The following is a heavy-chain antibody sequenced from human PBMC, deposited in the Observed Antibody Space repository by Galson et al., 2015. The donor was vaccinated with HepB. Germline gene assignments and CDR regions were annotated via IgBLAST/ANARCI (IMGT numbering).Heavy chain of an antibody. CDR2: INPSGGST. CDR3: ARVPYYDSSGDKGVDDY. J-gene: IGHJ4*02. CDR1: GYTFTSYY. Sequence: SVKVSCKASGYTFTSYYMHWVRQAPGQGLEWMGIINPSGGSTSYAQKFQGRVTMTRDTSTSTVYMELSSLRSEDTAVYYCARVPYYDSSGDKGVDDYWGQGTLVTVSS. D-gene: IGHD3-22*01. V-gene: IGHV1-46*03.